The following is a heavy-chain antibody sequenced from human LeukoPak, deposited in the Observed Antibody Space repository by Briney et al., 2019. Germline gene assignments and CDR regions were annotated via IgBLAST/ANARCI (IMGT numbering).Heavy chain of an antibody. CDR1: GFTFSSYG. CDR3: TTYGSGRKFDY. CDR2: ISGSGGST. Sequence: GGSLRLSCAASGFTFSSYGMSWVRQAPGKGLEWVSAISGSGGSTYYADSVKGRFTISRDNSKNTLYLQMNSLRAEDTAVYYCTTYGSGRKFDYWGQGILVTVSS. J-gene: IGHJ4*02. V-gene: IGHV3-23*01. D-gene: IGHD3-10*01.